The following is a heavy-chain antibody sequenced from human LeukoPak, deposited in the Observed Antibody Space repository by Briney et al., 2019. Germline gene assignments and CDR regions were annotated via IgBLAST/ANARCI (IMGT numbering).Heavy chain of an antibody. CDR3: AKAPRITMIVVVITALYYFDY. Sequence: GGSLRLSCAASGFTFSSYAMSWVRQAPGKGLEWVSAISGSGGSTYYADSVKGRFTISRDNSKNTLYLQMNSLTAEDTVVYYCAKAPRITMIVVVITALYYFDYWGQGTLVTVSS. J-gene: IGHJ4*02. V-gene: IGHV3-23*01. D-gene: IGHD3-22*01. CDR1: GFTFSSYA. CDR2: ISGSGGST.